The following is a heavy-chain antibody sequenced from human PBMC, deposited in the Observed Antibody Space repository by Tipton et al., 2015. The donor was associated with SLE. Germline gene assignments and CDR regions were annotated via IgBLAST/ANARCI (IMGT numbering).Heavy chain of an antibody. V-gene: IGHV4-34*01. CDR2: VNDSGST. CDR3: ARGVMWTGLGGS. CDR1: GGSFSGYY. D-gene: IGHD2/OR15-2a*01. Sequence: TLSLTCAVYGGSFSGYYWGWIRQPPGKGLEWIGEVNDSGSTIYNPSLQSRVTISADTSKSQFSLRLTSVTAADTSVYYCARGVMWTGLGGSWGQGTLVTVSS. J-gene: IGHJ5*02.